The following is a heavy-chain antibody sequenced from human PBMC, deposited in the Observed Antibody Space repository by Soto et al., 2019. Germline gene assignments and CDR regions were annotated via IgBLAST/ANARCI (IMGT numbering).Heavy chain of an antibody. V-gene: IGHV1-46*01. J-gene: IGHJ4*02. D-gene: IGHD2-21*02. CDR3: ARGGPVVVVTAALDY. CDR2: VNPSGGHT. CDR1: GDTFTDYY. Sequence: QVQLMQSGAEVKKPGASVKVSCKASGDTFTDYYIHWVRQAPGQGLECMGTVNPSGGHTTYAQHCLGSVAQSSDTSTSTRTLELTSLTSDVSPICYGARGGPVVVVTAALDYWGQGALVTVSS.